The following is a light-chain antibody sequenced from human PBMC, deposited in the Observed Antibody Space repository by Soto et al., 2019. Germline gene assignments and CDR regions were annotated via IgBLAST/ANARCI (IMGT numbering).Light chain of an antibody. CDR1: QSVSNNY. Sequence: EIVVTQSPCTLSLSPGERATLSCRASQSVSNNYLAWYQQKPGQAPRLLIYGASNRATGIPDRFSGSGSGTDFTLTISSLQPEDFATYYCQQSYSTPLTFGQGTRLEIK. J-gene: IGKJ5*01. V-gene: IGKV3-20*01. CDR3: QQSYSTPLT. CDR2: GAS.